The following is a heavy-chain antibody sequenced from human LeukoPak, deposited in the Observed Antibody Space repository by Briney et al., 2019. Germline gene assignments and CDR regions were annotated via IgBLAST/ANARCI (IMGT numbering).Heavy chain of an antibody. V-gene: IGHV1-69*13. CDR3: ARVGYSSGWYGSYFDY. CDR1: GGTFSSYA. D-gene: IGHD6-19*01. J-gene: IGHJ4*02. CDR2: IIPIFGTA. Sequence: GASVKVSCKASGGTFSSYAISWVRQAPGQGLEWMGGIIPIFGTADYAQKFQGRVTITADESTSTAYMELSSLRSDDTVVYYCARVGYSSGWYGSYFDYWGQGTLVTVSS.